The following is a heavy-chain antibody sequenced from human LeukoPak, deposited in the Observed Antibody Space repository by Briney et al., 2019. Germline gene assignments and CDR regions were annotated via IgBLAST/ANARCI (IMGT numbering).Heavy chain of an antibody. Sequence: SETLSLTCTVSGGSISSGDYYWSWIRQPPGKGLEWIGFIYYSGSTYYNPSLKSRATISVDTSKNQFSLKLSSVTAADTAVYYCASAQGSYGNFDYWGQGTLVTVSS. CDR2: IYYSGST. J-gene: IGHJ4*02. CDR3: ASAQGSYGNFDY. V-gene: IGHV4-30-4*01. CDR1: GGSISSGDYY. D-gene: IGHD5-18*01.